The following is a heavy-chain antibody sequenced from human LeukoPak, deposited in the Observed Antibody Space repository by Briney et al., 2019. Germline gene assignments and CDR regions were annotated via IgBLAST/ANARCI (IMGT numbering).Heavy chain of an antibody. V-gene: IGHV3-53*01. J-gene: IGHJ3*02. Sequence: SVIYSGSSPYYADPVKGRFTISRDNSKNTLYLQMNSLRAEDTAVYYCARFMVRGDSDAFDIWGQGTMVTVSS. CDR2: IYSGSSP. D-gene: IGHD3-10*01. CDR3: ARFMVRGDSDAFDI.